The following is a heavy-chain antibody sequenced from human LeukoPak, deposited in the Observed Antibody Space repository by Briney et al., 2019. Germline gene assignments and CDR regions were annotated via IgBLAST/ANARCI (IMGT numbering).Heavy chain of an antibody. CDR2: ISNSGSTM. CDR1: GFTVSNF. Sequence: GGSLRLSCAASGFTVSNFMSWVRQAPGKGLEWVSYISNSGSTMYYADSVKGRFTISRDNAKNSLYLQMNSLRPEDTAIYYCAREGVSTVTSILVVISFDYWGQGALVTVSS. J-gene: IGHJ4*02. CDR3: AREGVSTVTSILVVISFDY. V-gene: IGHV3-48*03. D-gene: IGHD3-22*01.